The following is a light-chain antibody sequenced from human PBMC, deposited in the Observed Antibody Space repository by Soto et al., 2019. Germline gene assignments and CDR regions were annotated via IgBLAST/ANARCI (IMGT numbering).Light chain of an antibody. J-gene: IGKJ2*01. CDR3: QQVKCFPKT. CDR1: QDVQNW. Sequence: DIQMTQSPSSVAASIGDSVTITCRASQDVQNWLAWYQHKPGQAPKLLVFAASSLQSGVPSRFSATGFGTDITLIIDSLQPEGFATYYCQQVKCFPKTFGQGTKL. CDR2: AAS. V-gene: IGKV1-12*01.